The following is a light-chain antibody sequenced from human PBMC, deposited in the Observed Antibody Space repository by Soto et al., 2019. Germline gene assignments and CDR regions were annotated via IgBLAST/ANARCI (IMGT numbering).Light chain of an antibody. CDR3: LMYFGGAWV. CDR2: SAN. J-gene: IGLJ3*02. Sequence: QAVVTQAPSLTVSPGGTVTLTCASSTGAVTSGYYPSWFQQKPGQAPRALIHSANNKHSWTPARFSGSLLGGKAALTLSDVRPEDEADYYCLMYFGGAWVFGGGTKLTVL. CDR1: TGAVTSGYY. V-gene: IGLV7-43*01.